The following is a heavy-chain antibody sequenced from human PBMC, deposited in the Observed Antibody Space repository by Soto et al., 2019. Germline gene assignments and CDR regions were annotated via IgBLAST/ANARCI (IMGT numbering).Heavy chain of an antibody. Sequence: VASVKVSCKASGGTFSSYAIGWVRQAPGQGLEWMGGIIPIFGTANYAQKFQGRVTITADESTSTAYMELSSLRSEDTAVYYCARADVDIVATTYYYYSGMDVWGQGTTVTVSS. J-gene: IGHJ6*02. V-gene: IGHV1-69*13. CDR3: ARADVDIVATTYYYYSGMDV. D-gene: IGHD5-12*01. CDR2: IIPIFGTA. CDR1: GGTFSSYA.